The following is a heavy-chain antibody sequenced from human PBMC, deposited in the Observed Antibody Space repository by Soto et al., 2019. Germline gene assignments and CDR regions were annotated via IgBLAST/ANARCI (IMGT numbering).Heavy chain of an antibody. V-gene: IGHV4-31*03. D-gene: IGHD1-26*01. J-gene: IGHJ4*02. Sequence: QVQLQESGPGLVKPSQTLSLTCTVSGGSISSGGYYWSWIRQHPGKGLEWIGYIYFSGSTYYNPSLKSRVTNSVDTSKNQFSLKLSSVTAAYTAVYYCAVIYSGSPGGTLRYWGQGTLVTVSS. CDR1: GGSISSGGYY. CDR3: AVIYSGSPGGTLRY. CDR2: IYFSGST.